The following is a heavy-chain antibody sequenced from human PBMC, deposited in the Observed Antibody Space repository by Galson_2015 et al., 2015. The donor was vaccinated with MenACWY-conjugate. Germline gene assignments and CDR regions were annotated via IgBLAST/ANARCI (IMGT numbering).Heavy chain of an antibody. J-gene: IGHJ4*02. CDR2: IRDTGSL. CDR3: ARLPTWGSSFGYFDY. Sequence: ETLSLTCTVSGASISSHHWSWFRQPPGKGLEWIAYIRDTGSLKDNPSLKSRVTMSADKSNNQFPLRLISVTAADTAVYYCARLPTWGSSFGYFDYWGQGILVAVSS. V-gene: IGHV4-59*08. D-gene: IGHD7-27*01. CDR1: GASISSHH.